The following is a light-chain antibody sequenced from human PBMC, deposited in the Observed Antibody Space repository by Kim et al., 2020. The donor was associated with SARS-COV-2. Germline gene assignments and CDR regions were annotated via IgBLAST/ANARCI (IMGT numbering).Light chain of an antibody. CDR2: YDS. V-gene: IGLV3-21*04. CDR1: NIESKS. J-gene: IGLJ2*01. CDR3: QVWDSISDQGV. Sequence: SSELTQPPSVSVAPGKTAIITCGGNNIESKSVHWYQQKPGQAPVVVISYDSDRPSGIPALISGSNSGNTATLTISRVEAGDEADYYCQVWDSISDQGVFGGGTQLTVL.